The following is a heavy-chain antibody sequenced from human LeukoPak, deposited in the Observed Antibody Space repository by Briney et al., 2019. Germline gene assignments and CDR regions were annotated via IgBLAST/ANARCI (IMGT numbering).Heavy chain of an antibody. CDR2: INPSAGST. J-gene: IGHJ4*02. V-gene: IGHV1-46*01. D-gene: IGHD3-22*01. CDR3: ARTRYSDSSEYGLDY. Sequence: VASVKVSCKASGYIFTTYYMHWVRQARGQGLEWMAIINPSAGSTTYAQKFQGRVTMTRDTSTSTVYMELSSLRSEDTAVYYCARTRYSDSSEYGLDYWGQGTLVTVSS. CDR1: GYIFTTYY.